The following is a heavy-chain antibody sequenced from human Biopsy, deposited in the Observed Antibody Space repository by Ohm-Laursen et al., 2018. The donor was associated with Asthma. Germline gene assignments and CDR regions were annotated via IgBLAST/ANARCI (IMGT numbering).Heavy chain of an antibody. CDR2: IMTVFGTT. J-gene: IGHJ6*02. Sequence: VASVKVSYKPSGSTFSTFAISWVRQAPGQGLEWLGGIMTVFGTTNYAQKFQGRVTITADESTSTAYMEVTSLRSEDTAIYYCARCQVGYSSGWSLLLKKIYYSGMDVWGQGTAVTVSS. CDR3: ARCQVGYSSGWSLLLKKIYYSGMDV. D-gene: IGHD6-19*01. V-gene: IGHV1-69*13. CDR1: GSTFSTFA.